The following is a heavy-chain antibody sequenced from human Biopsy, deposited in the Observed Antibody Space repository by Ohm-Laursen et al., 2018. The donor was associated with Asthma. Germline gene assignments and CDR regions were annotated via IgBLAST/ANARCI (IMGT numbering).Heavy chain of an antibody. CDR1: GFAVSSDH. D-gene: IGHD3-22*01. V-gene: IGHV3-53*01. J-gene: IGHJ4*02. Sequence: SLRLSCAASGFAVSSDHMFWVRQAPGKGLEWVSVIYSGGTSHTADSVRGRFTISRDYSKNTLYLQMPSLRAEDTAVYYCARGDSSNWSHYYFDYWGQGTLVTVSS. CDR2: IYSGGTS. CDR3: ARGDSSNWSHYYFDY.